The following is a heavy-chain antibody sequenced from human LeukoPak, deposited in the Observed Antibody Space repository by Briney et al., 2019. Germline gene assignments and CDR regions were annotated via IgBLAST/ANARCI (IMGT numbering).Heavy chain of an antibody. V-gene: IGHV3-20*04. D-gene: IGHD3-22*01. CDR1: GFTFDDYG. CDR2: INWNGGST. Sequence: PGGSLRLSCAASGFTFDDYGMSWVRQAPGKGLEWVSGINWNGGSTGYADSVKGRFTISRDNAKNSLYLQMNSLRAEDTALYYCARGLAYYYESSAYFLDYWGQGTLVTVSS. J-gene: IGHJ4*02. CDR3: ARGLAYYYESSAYFLDY.